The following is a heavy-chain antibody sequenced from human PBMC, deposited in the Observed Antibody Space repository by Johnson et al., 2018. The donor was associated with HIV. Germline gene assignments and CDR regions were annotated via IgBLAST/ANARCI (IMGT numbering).Heavy chain of an antibody. CDR2: ISFDGTLK. V-gene: IGHV3-30*03. CDR3: YGTDHFGAGSESKGTFDD. Sequence: QVQLVESGGGVVQPGKSLTLSCVGSGLSFSNFGIHWVRQAPGKGPEWVAVISFDGTLKKYADSVKGRFTISRDNSKNTLYLQRTSLRQDDTAVYSCYGTDHFGAGSESKGTFDDWGQGTMVTVSS. CDR1: GLSFSNFG. J-gene: IGHJ3*01. D-gene: IGHD3-10*01.